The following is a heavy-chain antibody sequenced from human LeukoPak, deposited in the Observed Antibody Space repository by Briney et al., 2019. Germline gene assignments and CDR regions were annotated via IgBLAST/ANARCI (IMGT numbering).Heavy chain of an antibody. V-gene: IGHV1-2*02. D-gene: IGHD3-22*01. CDR1: GYTFTSYG. J-gene: IGHJ4*02. CDR2: INPNSGVT. CDR3: ARGGVITTFAGPTHDY. Sequence: GASVKVSCKASGYTFTSYGISWVRQAPGQGLEWMGWINPNSGVTNYAQKFQGRVSMTRDTSISTVYMELTRLRSDDTAVYYCARGGVITTFAGPTHDYWGQGTLVTVSS.